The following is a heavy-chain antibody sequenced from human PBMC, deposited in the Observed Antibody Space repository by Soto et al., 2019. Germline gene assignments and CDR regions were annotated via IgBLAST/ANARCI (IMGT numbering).Heavy chain of an antibody. D-gene: IGHD5-18*01. Sequence: EVQLVESGGGLVQPGGSLRLSCAASGFTFSSYSMNWVRQAPGKGLEWVSYISSSSSTIYYADSVKGRFTSSRDNAKNSLYLQMNSLRAEDTAVYYCARDSGYSYGPLDYWGQGTLVTVSS. CDR1: GFTFSSYS. CDR2: ISSSSSTI. CDR3: ARDSGYSYGPLDY. J-gene: IGHJ4*02. V-gene: IGHV3-48*01.